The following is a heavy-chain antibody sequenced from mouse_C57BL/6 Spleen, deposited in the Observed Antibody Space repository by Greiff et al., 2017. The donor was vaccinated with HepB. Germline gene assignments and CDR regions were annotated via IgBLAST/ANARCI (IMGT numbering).Heavy chain of an antibody. Sequence: QVQLQQSGAELVKPGASVKISCKASGYAFSSYWMNWVKQRPGKGLEWIGQIYPGDGDTNYNGKFKGKATLTADKSSSTAYMQLSSLTSEDSAVYFCARADYGSSYVHFDVWGTGTTVTVSS. CDR1: GYAFSSYW. CDR3: ARADYGSSYVHFDV. CDR2: IYPGDGDT. V-gene: IGHV1-80*01. D-gene: IGHD1-1*01. J-gene: IGHJ1*03.